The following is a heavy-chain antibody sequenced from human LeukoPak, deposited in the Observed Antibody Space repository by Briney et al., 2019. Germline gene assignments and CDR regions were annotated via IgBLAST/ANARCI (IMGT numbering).Heavy chain of an antibody. J-gene: IGHJ5*02. D-gene: IGHD3-3*01. CDR3: ARREAVYDFWSGYYVNWFDP. CDR1: GGSISSYY. CDR2: IYTSGST. Sequence: SETLSLTCTVSGGSISSYYWSWIRQPPGKGLEWIGYIYTSGSTNYNPSLKSRVTISVDTSKNQFSLKLSSVTAADTAVYYCARREAVYDFWSGYYVNWFDPWGQGTLVTVSS. V-gene: IGHV4-4*09.